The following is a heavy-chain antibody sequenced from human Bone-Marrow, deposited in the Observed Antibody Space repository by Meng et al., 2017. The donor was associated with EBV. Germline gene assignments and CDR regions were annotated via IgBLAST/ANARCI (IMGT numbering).Heavy chain of an antibody. CDR1: GFTFSSYS. V-gene: IGHV3-21*01. Sequence: EVQLWESGGGLGTPGGSLRLSCAASGFTFSSYSMNWVRQAPGKGLEWVSSISSSSSYIYYADSVKGRFTISRDNAKNSLYLQMNSLRAEDTAVYYCARDTAMVTGIFGYWGQGTLVTVSS. CDR2: ISSSSSYI. CDR3: ARDTAMVTGIFGY. J-gene: IGHJ4*02. D-gene: IGHD5-18*01.